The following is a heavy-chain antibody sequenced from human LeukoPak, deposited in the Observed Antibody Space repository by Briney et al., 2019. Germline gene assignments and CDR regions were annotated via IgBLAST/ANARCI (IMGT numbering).Heavy chain of an antibody. D-gene: IGHD6-19*01. CDR3: ASYRAVPGRFDY. V-gene: IGHV1-18*01. Sequence: ASVKVSCKASGYTFTSYGISWVRQAPGQGLEWMGWISAYNGNTNYAQKLQGRVTMTTDTSTSTAYMELRSLRSDDTAVYYCASYRAVPGRFDYWGQGTLVTVSS. J-gene: IGHJ4*02. CDR1: GYTFTSYG. CDR2: ISAYNGNT.